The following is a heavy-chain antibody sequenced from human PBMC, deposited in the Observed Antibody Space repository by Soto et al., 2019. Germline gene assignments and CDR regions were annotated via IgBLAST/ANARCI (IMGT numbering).Heavy chain of an antibody. CDR2: FGSAGDT. CDR3: VREEYSYRQWDGFDV. J-gene: IGHJ3*01. V-gene: IGHV3-13*04. D-gene: IGHD5-18*01. Sequence: EVQLVESGGGLVQPGGSLRLSCATSGFTFSSYDMHWVRQPTGKGLEWVSAFGSAGDTYYSDSVKGRFTISRENARNSLYLQMNSLRAGDTAVYYCVREEYSYRQWDGFDVWGQGTMVTVSS. CDR1: GFTFSSYD.